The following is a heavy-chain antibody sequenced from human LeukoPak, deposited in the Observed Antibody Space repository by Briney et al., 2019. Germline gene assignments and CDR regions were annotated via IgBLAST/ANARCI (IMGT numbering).Heavy chain of an antibody. V-gene: IGHV3-11*01. CDR3: AGLHYYAMDL. J-gene: IGHJ6*02. Sequence: PGGSLRLSCAASGFAFSDYYMTWIRQGPGKGPEWLSYISSSGSTMYYADSVKGRFTISRDNAKNSLYLQMNSLRAEDTVVYYCAGLHYYAMDLWGQGTTVTVSS. CDR2: ISSSGSTM. CDR1: GFAFSDYY.